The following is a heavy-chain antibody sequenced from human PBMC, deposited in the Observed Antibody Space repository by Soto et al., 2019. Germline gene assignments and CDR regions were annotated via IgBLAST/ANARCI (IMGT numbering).Heavy chain of an antibody. CDR1: GFSLSSSGVG. CDR3: ARAVGSGNSGYFQS. Sequence: QITLKESGPTLVKPTQPLTLTCTFSGFSLSSSGVGVGWIRQPPGKALEWLAFIYWDDDKRCSPSLNSRLTITKNTYKNQVVITLTNVDPVDTARYYCARAVGSGNSGYFQSWGQGALVTVSS. V-gene: IGHV2-5*02. D-gene: IGHD3-3*01. J-gene: IGHJ1*01. CDR2: IYWDDDK.